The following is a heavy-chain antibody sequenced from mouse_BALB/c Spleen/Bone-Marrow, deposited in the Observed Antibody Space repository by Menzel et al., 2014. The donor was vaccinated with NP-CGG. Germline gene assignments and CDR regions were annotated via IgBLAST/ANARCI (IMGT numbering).Heavy chain of an antibody. J-gene: IGHJ4*01. CDR2: IYPGSGST. V-gene: IGHV1-77*01. CDR1: GYTFTDYV. D-gene: IGHD2-14*01. Sequence: QVHVKQSGPELVKPGASVKMSCKASGYTFTDYVISWVKQRTGQGLEWIGEIYPGSGSTYYNEKFKGKATLTADKSSNTAYMQLSSLTSEDSAVYFCASRGEVRRHYYAMDYWGQGTSVTVSS. CDR3: ASRGEVRRHYYAMDY.